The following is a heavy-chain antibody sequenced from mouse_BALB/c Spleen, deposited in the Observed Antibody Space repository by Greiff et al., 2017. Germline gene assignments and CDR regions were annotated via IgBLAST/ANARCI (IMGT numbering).Heavy chain of an antibody. CDR1: GFTFSSFG. CDR3: ARDWDWYFDY. D-gene: IGHD4-1*01. V-gene: IGHV5-17*02. J-gene: IGHJ2*01. Sequence: DVHLVESGGGLVQPGGSRKLSCAASGFTFSSFGMHWVRQAPEKGLEWVAYISSGSSTIYYADTVKGRFTISRDNPKNTLFLQMTSLRSEDTAMYYCARDWDWYFDYWGQGTTLTVSS. CDR2: ISSGSSTI.